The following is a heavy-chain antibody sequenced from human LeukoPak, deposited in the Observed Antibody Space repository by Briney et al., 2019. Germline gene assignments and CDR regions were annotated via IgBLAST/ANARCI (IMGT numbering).Heavy chain of an antibody. D-gene: IGHD3-22*01. J-gene: IGHJ4*02. Sequence: PGGSLRLSGAASGFTFSSYAMHWVRQAPGKGLEWVAVISYDGSNKYYADSVKGRFTISRDNSKNTLYLQMNSLRAEDTAVYYCARDHLGGITMIVVVHSGNFDYWGQGTLATVSS. CDR3: ARDHLGGITMIVVVHSGNFDY. V-gene: IGHV3-30-3*01. CDR1: GFTFSSYA. CDR2: ISYDGSNK.